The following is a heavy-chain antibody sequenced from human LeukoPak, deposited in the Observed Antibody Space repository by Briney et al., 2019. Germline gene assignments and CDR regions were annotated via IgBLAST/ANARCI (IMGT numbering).Heavy chain of an antibody. CDR1: GGSLSSYY. CDR3: APIYGDYSDFDS. V-gene: IGHV4-34*01. Sequence: SETLSLTCAVSGGSLSSYYWSWIRQPPGKGLEWIGEITHSGSTNHNPSLKSRVTMSMDTSNNQSSLKLRSVTAADSAVYYCAPIYGDYSDFDSWGQGTLVTVSS. J-gene: IGHJ4*02. CDR2: ITHSGST. D-gene: IGHD4-17*01.